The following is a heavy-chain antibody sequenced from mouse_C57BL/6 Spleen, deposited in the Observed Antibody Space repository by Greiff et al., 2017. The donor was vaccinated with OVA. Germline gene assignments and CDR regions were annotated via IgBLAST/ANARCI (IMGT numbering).Heavy chain of an antibody. D-gene: IGHD1-1*01. CDR2: IYPGDGDT. V-gene: IGHV1-80*01. CDR3: ARRTISYYAMDY. Sequence: QVHVKQSGAELVKPGASVKISCKASGYAFSSYWMNWVKQRPGKGLEWIGQIYPGDGDTNYNGKFKGKATLTADKSSSTAYMQLSSLTSEDSAVYFCARRTISYYAMDYWGQGTSVTVSS. J-gene: IGHJ4*01. CDR1: GYAFSSYW.